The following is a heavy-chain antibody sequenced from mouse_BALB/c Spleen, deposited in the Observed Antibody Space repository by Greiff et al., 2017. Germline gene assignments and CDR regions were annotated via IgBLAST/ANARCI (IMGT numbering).Heavy chain of an antibody. CDR3: AREAGAGYAMDY. CDR1: GYSFTSYY. CDR2: IDPFNGGT. J-gene: IGHJ4*01. D-gene: IGHD3-3*01. V-gene: IGHV1S135*01. Sequence: EVQLQQSGPELMKPGASVKISCKASGYSFTSYYMHWVKQRQGKSLEWIGYIDPFNGGTSYNQKFKGKATLSVDKSSSTAYMHLSSLTSEDSAVYYCAREAGAGYAMDYWGQGTAVTVSS.